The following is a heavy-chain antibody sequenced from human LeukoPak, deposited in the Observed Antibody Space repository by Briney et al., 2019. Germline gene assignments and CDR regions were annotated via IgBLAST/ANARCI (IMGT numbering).Heavy chain of an antibody. V-gene: IGHV3-7*01. CDR3: ARDIYYYDSSGYYFPGGSDY. D-gene: IGHD3-22*01. J-gene: IGHJ4*02. Sequence: GGTLRLSCAASGFTFSSYGMSWVRQAPGKGLEWVANIKQDGSDKYYVDSVKGRFTISRDNAKNSLYLQMNSLRAEDTAVYYCARDIYYYDSSGYYFPGGSDYWGQGTLVTVSS. CDR1: GFTFSSYG. CDR2: IKQDGSDK.